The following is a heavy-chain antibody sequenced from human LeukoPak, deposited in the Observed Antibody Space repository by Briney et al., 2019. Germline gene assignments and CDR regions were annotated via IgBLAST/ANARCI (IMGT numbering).Heavy chain of an antibody. CDR1: GFTFSSYG. J-gene: IGHJ4*02. V-gene: IGHV3-30*02. CDR3: AKDLLELLWFDVPPN. CDR2: IRYDGSNK. D-gene: IGHD3-10*01. Sequence: GGSLRLTCAASGFTFSSYGMHWVRQAPGKGLKWVAFIRYDGSNKYYADSVKGRFTISRDNSKNTLYLQMNSLRAEDTAVYYCAKDLLELLWFDVPPNWGQGTLVTVSS.